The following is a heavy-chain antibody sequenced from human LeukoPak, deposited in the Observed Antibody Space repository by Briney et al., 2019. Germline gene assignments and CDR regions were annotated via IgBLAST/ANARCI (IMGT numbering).Heavy chain of an antibody. D-gene: IGHD6-19*01. J-gene: IGHJ4*02. CDR1: GYTFTSYD. Sequence: ASVKVSCKASGYTFTSYDTNWVRQATGQGLEWMGWMNPNSGNTGYAQKFQGRVTMTRNTSISTAYMELSSLRSEDTAVYYCARGGWQWLVGVTVMDFDYWGQGTLVTVSS. CDR3: ARGGWQWLVGVTVMDFDY. V-gene: IGHV1-8*01. CDR2: MNPNSGNT.